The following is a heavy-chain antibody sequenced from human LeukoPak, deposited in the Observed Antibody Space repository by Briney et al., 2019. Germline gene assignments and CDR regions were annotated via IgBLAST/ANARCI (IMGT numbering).Heavy chain of an antibody. CDR1: GGTFSSYA. J-gene: IGHJ4*02. CDR3: AREGGGSQSLAFDY. Sequence: ASVKVSCKASGGTFSSYAISWVRQAPGQGLEWMGIINPSGGSTSYAQKFQGRVTMTRDTSTSTVYMELSSLRSEDTAVYYCAREGGGSQSLAFDYWGQGTLVTVSS. V-gene: IGHV1-46*01. D-gene: IGHD1-26*01. CDR2: INPSGGST.